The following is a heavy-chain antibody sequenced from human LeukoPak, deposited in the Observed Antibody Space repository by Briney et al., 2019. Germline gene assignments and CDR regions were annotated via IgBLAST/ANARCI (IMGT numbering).Heavy chain of an antibody. D-gene: IGHD6-13*01. CDR2: IYYSGST. CDR3: ARQGSSWDFDY. CDR1: GGSISSYY. Sequence: SETLSLTCTVSGGSISSYYWSWIRQPPGKGLEWIGYIYYSGSTNYNPSLKSRVTISVDTSKNQFSLKLSSVTAADTAVYYCARQGSSWDFDYWGQGTLVTVSS. V-gene: IGHV4-59*08. J-gene: IGHJ4*02.